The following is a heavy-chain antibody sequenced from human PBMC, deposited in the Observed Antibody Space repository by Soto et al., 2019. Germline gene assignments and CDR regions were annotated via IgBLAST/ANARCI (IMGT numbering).Heavy chain of an antibody. V-gene: IGHV1-18*01. CDR1: GYTFTSSG. Sequence: ASVKVSCKTSGYTFTSSGISWVRQAPGQGLEWMAWISANTGNTNYAQNLQGRVTVTTDTSTSTAYMELRGLRSDDSAVYYCTRCGHWTYASGYRGQGTLVTVSS. CDR3: TRCGHWTYASGY. D-gene: IGHD1-7*01. CDR2: ISANTGNT. J-gene: IGHJ4*02.